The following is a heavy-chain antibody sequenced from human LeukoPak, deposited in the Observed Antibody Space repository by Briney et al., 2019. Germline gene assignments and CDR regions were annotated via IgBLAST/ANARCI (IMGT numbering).Heavy chain of an antibody. CDR3: ARTKPLDPFDF. CDR2: IYYSGNT. Sequence: SETLSLTCTVSGGSISSYYWSWIRPPPGKGLEWIGYIYYSGNTYYNPSLKSRVTISVDTSKNQFSLKVNSVTAADTAVYYCARTKPLDPFDFWGQGTLVTVSS. V-gene: IGHV4-59*01. CDR1: GGSISSYY. J-gene: IGHJ3*01.